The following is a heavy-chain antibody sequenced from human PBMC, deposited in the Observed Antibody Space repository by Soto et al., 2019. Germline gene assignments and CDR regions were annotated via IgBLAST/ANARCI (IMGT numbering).Heavy chain of an antibody. CDR1: GGSFSGYY. CDR2: INHSGST. D-gene: IGHD3-3*01. CDR3: ARGNRVGFWSGYSNWFGP. Sequence: SETLSLTCAVYGGSFSGYYWSWIRQPPGKGLEWIGEINHSGSTNYNPSLKSRVTISVDTSKNQFSLKLSSVTAADTAVYYCARGNRVGFWSGYSNWFGPWGQGNLVT. V-gene: IGHV4-34*01. J-gene: IGHJ5*02.